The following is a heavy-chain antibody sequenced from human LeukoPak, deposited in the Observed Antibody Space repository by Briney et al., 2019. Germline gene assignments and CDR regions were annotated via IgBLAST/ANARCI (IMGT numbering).Heavy chain of an antibody. CDR3: ARWGYYYDGSGLDY. Sequence: SETLSLTCAVSGGSISSSNWWSWVRQPPGKGLEWIGEIYHNGSTNYNPSLKSRVTISVDKCKNQFSLTLSSVTAADTAVNYGARWGYYYDGSGLDYWGQGTLVTVSS. CDR2: IYHNGST. D-gene: IGHD3-22*01. V-gene: IGHV4-4*02. CDR1: GGSISSSNW. J-gene: IGHJ4*02.